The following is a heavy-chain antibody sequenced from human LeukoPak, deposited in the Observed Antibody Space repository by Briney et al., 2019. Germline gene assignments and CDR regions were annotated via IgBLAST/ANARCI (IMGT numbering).Heavy chain of an antibody. CDR2: INAANGNT. CDR3: ARGRWLQLDAFDI. CDR1: GYTFTNYA. V-gene: IGHV1-3*01. D-gene: IGHD5-24*01. J-gene: IGHJ3*02. Sequence: ASVRVSCKASGYTFTNYALHWVRQAPGQSLEWMGWINAANGNTKYSQKFQGRVTITRDTSASTAYMELSSLRSEDTAVYYCARGRWLQLDAFDIWGQGTMVTVSS.